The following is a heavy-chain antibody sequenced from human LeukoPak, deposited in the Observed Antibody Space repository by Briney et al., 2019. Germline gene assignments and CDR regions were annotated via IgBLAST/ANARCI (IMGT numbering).Heavy chain of an antibody. CDR2: IIPILGTA. V-gene: IGHV1-69*16. J-gene: IGHJ2*01. D-gene: IGHD3-22*01. Sequence: SVKVSCKASGGTFSSYTISWVRQAPGQGLEWMGRIIPILGTANYAQRFQGRVTITTDESTSTAYMELSSLRSEDTAVYYCASYDSSGYYRHDGYFDLWGRGTLVTVSS. CDR1: GGTFSSYT. CDR3: ASYDSSGYYRHDGYFDL.